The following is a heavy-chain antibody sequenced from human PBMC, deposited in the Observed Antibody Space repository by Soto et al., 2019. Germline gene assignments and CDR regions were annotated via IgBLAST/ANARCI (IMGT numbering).Heavy chain of an antibody. CDR2: IIPIFGTA. CDR3: ARGYCSGGSCYLGDYYYYGMDV. J-gene: IGHJ6*02. D-gene: IGHD2-15*01. Sequence: QVQLVQSGAEVKKPGSSVKVSCKASGGTFSSYAISWVRQAPGQGLEWMGGIIPIFGTANYAQKFQGRVTITADEYTSTGYMELSSLRSEETAVYYCARGYCSGGSCYLGDYYYYGMDVWGQGTTVTVSS. V-gene: IGHV1-69*12. CDR1: GGTFSSYA.